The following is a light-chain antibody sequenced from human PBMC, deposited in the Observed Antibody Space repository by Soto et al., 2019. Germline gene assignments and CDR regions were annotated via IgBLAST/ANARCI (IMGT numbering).Light chain of an antibody. CDR2: DAL. Sequence: DIQMTKSPSTLSASVVDRFAITFRASQSITNRLAWYQLKPGKAPKVLIYDALNLESGVPSRFSGSGYGTEFTLTISSLQPDDFATYYCKQYNSYSKFGQGTTGDIK. CDR3: KQYNSYSK. CDR1: QSITNR. V-gene: IGKV1-5*01. J-gene: IGKJ1*01.